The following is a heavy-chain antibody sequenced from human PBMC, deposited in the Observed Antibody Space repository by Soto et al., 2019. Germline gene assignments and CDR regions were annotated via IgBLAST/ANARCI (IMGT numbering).Heavy chain of an antibody. CDR2: FCGYNGNT. Sequence: QVQLVQSGAEVKKPGASVKVSCKASGYTFTTYGISWVRQAPGQGLEWMGWFCGYNGNTNSAQKLQGRVTLTTDTSTNTAYMELRSLRSDNTAVYYCARGIGYLPTVTSSRRDYFDFCGQGTMVTVSS. V-gene: IGHV1-18*01. CDR3: ARGIGYLPTVTSSRRDYFDF. D-gene: IGHD4-17*01. J-gene: IGHJ4*02. CDR1: GYTFTTYG.